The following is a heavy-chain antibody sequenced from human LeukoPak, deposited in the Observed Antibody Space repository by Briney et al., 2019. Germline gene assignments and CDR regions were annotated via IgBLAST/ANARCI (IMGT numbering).Heavy chain of an antibody. CDR1: GFSISSYY. CDR2: IYYSGST. V-gene: IGHV4-59*01. J-gene: IGHJ4*02. CDR3: ARLSYDILTGYYEYYFDY. Sequence: SETLSLTCTVSGFSISSYYWSWIRQPPGKGLEWIGYIYYSGSTNYNPSLKSRVTISVDTSKNQFSLKLSSVTAADTAVYYCARLSYDILTGYYEYYFDYWGQGTLVTVSS. D-gene: IGHD3-9*01.